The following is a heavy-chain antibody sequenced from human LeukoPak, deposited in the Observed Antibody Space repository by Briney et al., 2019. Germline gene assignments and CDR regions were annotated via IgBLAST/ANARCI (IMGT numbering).Heavy chain of an antibody. CDR1: GYTFTSYY. J-gene: IGHJ4*02. D-gene: IGHD4-17*01. Sequence: GASVKVSCKASGYTFTSYYMHWVRQAPGQGLEWMGWINPNSGGTNYAQKFQGRVTMTRDTSISTAYMELSRLRSDDTAVYYCARGRTVTTSPADYWGRGTLVTVSS. CDR3: ARGRTVTTSPADY. CDR2: INPNSGGT. V-gene: IGHV1-2*02.